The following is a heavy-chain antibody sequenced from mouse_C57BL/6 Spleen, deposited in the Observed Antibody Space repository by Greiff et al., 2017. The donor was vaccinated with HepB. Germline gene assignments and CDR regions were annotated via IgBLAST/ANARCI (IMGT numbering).Heavy chain of an antibody. Sequence: QVQLQQPGAELVRPGSSVKLSCKASGYTFTSYWMDWVKQRPGQGLEWIGNIYPSDSETHYNQKFKDKATLTVDKSSSTAYMQLSSLTSEDSAVYYCARSLYYDYDGPTALDYWGQGTTLTVSS. V-gene: IGHV1-61*01. CDR3: ARSLYYDYDGPTALDY. D-gene: IGHD2-4*01. CDR2: IYPSDSET. J-gene: IGHJ2*01. CDR1: GYTFTSYW.